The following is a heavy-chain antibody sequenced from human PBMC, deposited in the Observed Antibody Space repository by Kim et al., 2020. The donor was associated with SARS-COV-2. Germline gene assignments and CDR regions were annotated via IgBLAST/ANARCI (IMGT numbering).Heavy chain of an antibody. CDR1: GYSFTSYW. CDR3: ARHYRLIVGATRDWFDP. Sequence: GESLKISCKGSGYSFTSYWISWVRQMPGKGLEWMGRIDPSDSYTNYSPSFQGHVTISADKSISTAYLQWSSLKASDTAMYYCARHYRLIVGATRDWFDPWGQGTLVTVSS. V-gene: IGHV5-10-1*01. J-gene: IGHJ5*02. CDR2: IDPSDSYT. D-gene: IGHD1-26*01.